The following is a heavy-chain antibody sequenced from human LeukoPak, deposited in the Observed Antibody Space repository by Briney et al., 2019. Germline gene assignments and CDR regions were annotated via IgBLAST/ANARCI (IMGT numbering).Heavy chain of an antibody. Sequence: GGSLRLSCAAYGFTFYDYAMHWVRQAPGKGLEWVSLIRADGITTYYADSVKGRFTISRDSSKNSLYLQMNSLKTEDSALYYCAKDYYWGQGTLVSVSS. J-gene: IGHJ4*02. CDR2: IRADGITT. CDR1: GFTFYDYA. CDR3: AKDYY. V-gene: IGHV3-43*02.